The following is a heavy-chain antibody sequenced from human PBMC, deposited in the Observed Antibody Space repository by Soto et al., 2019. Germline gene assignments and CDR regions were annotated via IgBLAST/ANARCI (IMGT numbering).Heavy chain of an antibody. V-gene: IGHV3-7*01. Sequence: PGGSLRLSCGTSGFIFSSHWMTWVRQAPGKGLEWVADIKPDGSDKHYADSVKGRFTISRDNAEHSLYLQMSSLRAEDTAVYYCARLYGSVSTFDYWGQGTLVTVYS. CDR2: IKPDGSDK. CDR1: GFIFSSHW. D-gene: IGHD6-25*01. CDR3: ARLYGSVSTFDY. J-gene: IGHJ4*02.